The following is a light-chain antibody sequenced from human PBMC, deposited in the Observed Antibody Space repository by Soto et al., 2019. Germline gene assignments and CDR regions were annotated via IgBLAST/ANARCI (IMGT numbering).Light chain of an antibody. V-gene: IGKV3-15*01. CDR3: QQYNNGPPYT. CDR2: GAS. J-gene: IGKJ2*01. Sequence: EIVMTQSPATLSVSPGERATLSCRASQSVSSNLAGYQQKPGQAPRLLIYGASTRATGIPARFSGSGSGTEFTLTISSRQSEDFALYYCQQYNNGPPYTFGQGTKLEIK. CDR1: QSVSSN.